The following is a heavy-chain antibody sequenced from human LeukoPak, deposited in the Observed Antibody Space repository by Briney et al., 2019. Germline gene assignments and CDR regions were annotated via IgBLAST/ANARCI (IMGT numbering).Heavy chain of an antibody. J-gene: IGHJ4*02. D-gene: IGHD3-16*01. CDR3: ARSLGDD. CDR2: IDQYGSEK. V-gene: IGHV3-7*01. Sequence: GGSLRLSCAVSGLTFSRYWMTWVRQAPGKGLEWVASIDQYGSEKYYVDSVKGRFTISRDKAKNSVSLQMNSLRAEDTAVYYCARSLGDDWGQGTLVTVSS. CDR1: GLTFSRYW.